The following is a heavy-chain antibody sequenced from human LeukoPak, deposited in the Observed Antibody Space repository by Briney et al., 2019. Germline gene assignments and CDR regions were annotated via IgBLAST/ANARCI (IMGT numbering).Heavy chain of an antibody. CDR2: IRDRGETT. CDR1: GFTFSSCP. D-gene: IGHD2-2*02. V-gene: IGHV3-23*01. Sequence: GGPRRLSCAPSGFTFSSCPMSGVPHPPGRGVGWVQGIRDRGETTYYADSAKGRFTISRDNSKNTLYLQMNSLRAEDTAVYYCTKESIYCSRTSCYSPYGTDVWGQGTTVTVSS. J-gene: IGHJ6*02. CDR3: TKESIYCSRTSCYSPYGTDV.